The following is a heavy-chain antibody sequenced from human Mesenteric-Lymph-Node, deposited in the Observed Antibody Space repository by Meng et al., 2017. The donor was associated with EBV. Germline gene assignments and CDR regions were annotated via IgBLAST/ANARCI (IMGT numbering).Heavy chain of an antibody. V-gene: IGHV4-61*01. D-gene: IGHD3-10*01. CDR1: GGSVSSTSYY. J-gene: IGHJ5*02. CDR3: ARENPARGNWFDP. CDR2: VYYSGST. Sequence: VKLQDPGPGLLKPSEPLSLTCTVSGGSVSSTSYYWSWIRQPPGKRLEWIGYVYYSGSTNYNPSLKSRVTISVDTPKNQFSLNLDSVTAADTAVYYCARENPARGNWFDPWGQGALVTVSS.